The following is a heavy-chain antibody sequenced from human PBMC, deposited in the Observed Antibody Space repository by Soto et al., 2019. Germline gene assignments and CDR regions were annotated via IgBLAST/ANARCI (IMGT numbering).Heavy chain of an antibody. D-gene: IGHD3-16*01. J-gene: IGHJ4*02. CDR3: ARDFAGWPPDGVDS. V-gene: IGHV1-24*01. Sequence: ASVKVSCKVSGYTLTELSMHWVRQAPGKGLEWMGGFDPEDGETIYAQKFQGRVTMTTDTSTDTAYMELGSLTSDDTALYYCARDFAGWPPDGVDSWGQGTLVTVSS. CDR2: FDPEDGET. CDR1: GYTLTELS.